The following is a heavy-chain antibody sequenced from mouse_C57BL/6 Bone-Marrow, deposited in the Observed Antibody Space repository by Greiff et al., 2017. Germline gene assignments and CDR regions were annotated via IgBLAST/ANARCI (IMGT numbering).Heavy chain of an antibody. V-gene: IGHV1-4*01. Sequence: QVQLKESGAELARPGASVKTSCKASGYTFTSYTMHWVKQRPGQGLEWIGYINPSSGYTKYNQKFKDKATLTADKSSSTAYMQLSSLTSEDSAVYFCARLPTASPFDYWGQGTTLTVSS. CDR2: INPSSGYT. D-gene: IGHD1-2*01. CDR3: ARLPTASPFDY. CDR1: GYTFTSYT. J-gene: IGHJ2*01.